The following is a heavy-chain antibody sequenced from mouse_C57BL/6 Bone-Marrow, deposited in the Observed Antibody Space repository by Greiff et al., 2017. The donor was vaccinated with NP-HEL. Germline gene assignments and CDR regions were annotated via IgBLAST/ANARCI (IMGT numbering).Heavy chain of an antibody. CDR1: GYTFTSYG. CDR3: AREGFITTRGFAY. Sequence: QVQLQQSGAELARPGASVKLSCKASGYTFTSYGISWVKQRTGQGLEWIGEIYPRSGNTYYNEKFKGKATLTADKSSSTAYMELRSLTSEDSAVYFCAREGFITTRGFAYWGQGTLVTVSA. V-gene: IGHV1-81*01. CDR2: IYPRSGNT. J-gene: IGHJ3*01. D-gene: IGHD1-1*01.